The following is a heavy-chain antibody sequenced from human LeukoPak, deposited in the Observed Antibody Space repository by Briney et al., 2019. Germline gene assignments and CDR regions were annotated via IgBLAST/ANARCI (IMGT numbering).Heavy chain of an antibody. Sequence: SETLSLTCTVPGGSISSGGYYWSWIRQHPGKGLEWIGYIYYSGSTYYNPSLKSRVTISVDTSKNQFSLKLSSVTAADTAVYYCARGLQYGMDVWGQGTTVTVSS. CDR2: IYYSGST. J-gene: IGHJ6*02. CDR1: GGSISSGGYY. D-gene: IGHD4-11*01. V-gene: IGHV4-31*03. CDR3: ARGLQYGMDV.